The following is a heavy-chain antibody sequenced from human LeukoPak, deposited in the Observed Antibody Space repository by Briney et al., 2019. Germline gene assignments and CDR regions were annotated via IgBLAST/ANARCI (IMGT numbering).Heavy chain of an antibody. CDR1: GGTFSSYT. J-gene: IGHJ4*02. CDR3: ARGPCSSTSCYTPIDY. Sequence: SVKVSCKASGGTFSSYTISWVRQAPGQGLEWMGRIIPILGIANYAQKFQGRVTITADKSTSTAYVELSSLRSEDTAVYYCARGPCSSTSCYTPIDYWGQGTLVTVSS. V-gene: IGHV1-69*02. D-gene: IGHD2-2*02. CDR2: IIPILGIA.